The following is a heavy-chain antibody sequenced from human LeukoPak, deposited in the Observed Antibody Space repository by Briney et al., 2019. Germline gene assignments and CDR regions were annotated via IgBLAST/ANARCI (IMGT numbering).Heavy chain of an antibody. CDR3: ANIRSGY. CDR2: IHPNSGDT. Sequence: ASVKVSCKASGYTFTGYYLHWVRQAPGQGLEWMGWIHPNSGDTNHAQRFQGRLTMTRDTSISTAYMNLSSLSSDDTTIYYCANIRSGYWGQGTLVTVSS. CDR1: GYTFTGYY. V-gene: IGHV1-2*02. J-gene: IGHJ4*02. D-gene: IGHD3-10*01.